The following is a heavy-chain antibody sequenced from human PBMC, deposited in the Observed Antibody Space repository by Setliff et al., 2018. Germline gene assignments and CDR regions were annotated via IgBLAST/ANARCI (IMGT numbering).Heavy chain of an antibody. CDR2: LHTSGST. V-gene: IGHV4-61*02. D-gene: IGHD2-2*01. Sequence: PSETLSLTCAVSGGSLNSGSYYWSWIRQSTERGLEWLGRLHTSGSTTYNPALNSRVTISVDTSTNQFSLRLTSLTAADTAVYYCARGRMRGSCSGPSCTYDPFDIWGQGTPVTVSS. CDR1: GGSLNSGSYY. J-gene: IGHJ3*02. CDR3: ARGRMRGSCSGPSCTYDPFDI.